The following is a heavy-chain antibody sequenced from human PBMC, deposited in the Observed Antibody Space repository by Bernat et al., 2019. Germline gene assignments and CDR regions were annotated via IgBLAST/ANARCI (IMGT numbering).Heavy chain of an antibody. CDR3: ARDPDLLVGATQDY. CDR2: IIPILGIA. D-gene: IGHD1-26*01. Sequence: QVQLVQSGAEVKKPGSSVKVSCKASGGTFSSYTISWVRQAPGQGLEWMGRIIPILGIANYAQKFQGRVTITADKSTSTAYMELSSLRSEDTAVYYCARDPDLLVGATQDYWGQGTLVTVSS. CDR1: GGTFSSYT. V-gene: IGHV1-69*08. J-gene: IGHJ4*02.